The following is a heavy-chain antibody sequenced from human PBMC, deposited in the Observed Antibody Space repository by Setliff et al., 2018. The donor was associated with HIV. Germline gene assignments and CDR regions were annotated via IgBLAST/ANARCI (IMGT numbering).Heavy chain of an antibody. CDR1: GASIGSGGSY. D-gene: IGHD3-3*01. J-gene: IGHJ5*02. CDR3: ASWGRARRANYNFWSGSSWFDP. CDR2: IYTNGSS. Sequence: SETLSLTCTVSGASIGSGGSYWSWIRQHPGKGPEWIGNIYTNGSSYHNPSLKSRVTISVDTSKNQFSLNLRPVTAADTAVYYCASWGRARRANYNFWSGSSWFDPWGQGILVTVSS. V-gene: IGHV4-31*03.